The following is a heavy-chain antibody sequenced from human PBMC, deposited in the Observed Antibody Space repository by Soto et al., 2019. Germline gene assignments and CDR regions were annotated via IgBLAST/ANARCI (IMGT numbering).Heavy chain of an antibody. CDR1: GGTFSSYA. CDR2: IIPIFVTA. D-gene: IGHD3-10*01. V-gene: IGHV1-69*13. J-gene: IGHJ3*02. Sequence: SVKVSCKASGGTFSSYAISWLRQAPGQGLEWMAGIIPIFVTANYAQKFKCRVTITPDESTSTAYMELSSLRSEDTAVYYCAREILRGGGAFDICAQGTMVTV. CDR3: AREILRGGGAFDI.